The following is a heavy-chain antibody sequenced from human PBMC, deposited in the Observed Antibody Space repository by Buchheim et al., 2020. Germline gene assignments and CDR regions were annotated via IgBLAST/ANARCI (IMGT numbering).Heavy chain of an antibody. CDR1: GYTFTGYY. CDR3: AREWRGYCSGGSCTGYYYYGMDV. V-gene: IGHV1-2*04. CDR2: INPNSGGT. J-gene: IGHJ6*02. D-gene: IGHD2-15*01. Sequence: QVQLVQSGAEVKKPGASVKVSCKASGYTFTGYYMHWVRQAPGQGLEWMGWINPNSGGTNYAQKFQGWVTMNRDTSISTAYMELSRLRSDDTAVYYCAREWRGYCSGGSCTGYYYYGMDVWGQGTT.